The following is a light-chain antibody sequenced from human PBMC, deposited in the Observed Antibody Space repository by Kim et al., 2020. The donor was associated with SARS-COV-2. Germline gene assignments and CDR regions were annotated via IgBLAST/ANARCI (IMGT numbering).Light chain of an antibody. CDR1: QSISSY. J-gene: IGKJ1*01. CDR3: QQSYSTPRT. Sequence: ASVGERVTITCRASQSISSYLNWYQQKPGKAPKLLIYAASSLQSGVPSRFSGSGSGTDFTLTISSLQPEDFATYYCQQSYSTPRTFGQGTKVDIK. V-gene: IGKV1-39*01. CDR2: AAS.